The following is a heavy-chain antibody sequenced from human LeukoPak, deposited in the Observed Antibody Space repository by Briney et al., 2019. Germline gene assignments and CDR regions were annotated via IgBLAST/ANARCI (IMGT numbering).Heavy chain of an antibody. CDR2: IYPGDSDT. CDR3: ARHGSQLVPIGRDYYYYMDV. V-gene: IGHV5-51*01. CDR1: GYSFTSYW. Sequence: GESLKISCKGSGYSFTSYWIGWVRQMPGKGLEWMGIIYPGDSDTRYSPSFQGQVTISADKSISTAYLQWSSLKASDTAMYYCARHGSQLVPIGRDYYYYMDVWGKGTTVTVSS. J-gene: IGHJ6*03. D-gene: IGHD6-6*01.